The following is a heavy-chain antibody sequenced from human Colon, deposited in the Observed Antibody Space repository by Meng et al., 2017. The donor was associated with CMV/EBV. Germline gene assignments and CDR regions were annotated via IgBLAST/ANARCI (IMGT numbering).Heavy chain of an antibody. CDR3: ASILFAAAAGGWGGY. J-gene: IGHJ4*02. CDR1: GGSFSGYY. D-gene: IGHD6-13*01. Sequence: QVQLQRWGAGLLKPSETLSRTWAVHGGSFSGYYWSWIRQPPGKGLEWIGEINHSGSTNYNPSLKSRVTISVDTSKNQFSLKLSSVTAADTAVYYCASILFAAAAGGWGGYWGQGTLVTVSS. V-gene: IGHV4-34*01. CDR2: INHSGST.